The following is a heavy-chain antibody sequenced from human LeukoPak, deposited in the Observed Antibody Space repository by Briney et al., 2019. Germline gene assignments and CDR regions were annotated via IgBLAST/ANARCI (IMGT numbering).Heavy chain of an antibody. CDR2: INHGGST. CDR1: GGSFSGYY. D-gene: IGHD2-15*01. J-gene: IGHJ6*02. Sequence: PSETLSLTCAVYGGSFSGYYWSWIRQPPGKGLEWIGEINHGGSTNYNPSLKSRVTISVDTSKNQFSLKLSSVTAADTAVYYCARGANFYYYGMDVWGQGTTVTVSS. V-gene: IGHV4-34*01. CDR3: ARGANFYYYGMDV.